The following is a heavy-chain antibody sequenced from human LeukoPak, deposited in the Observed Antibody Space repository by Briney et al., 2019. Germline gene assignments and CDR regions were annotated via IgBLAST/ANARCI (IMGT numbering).Heavy chain of an antibody. J-gene: IGHJ4*02. CDR2: ISDDGGRK. Sequence: GRSLRLSCAASGFTFSGYPMHWVRQAPGKGLDWVAIISDDGGRKFYADSVKGRFTISRDNSKNTLYLQMNGLRAEDTAVYYCARGIYSNGNMNDYWGQGTLVTVSS. CDR1: GFTFSGYP. D-gene: IGHD4-11*01. CDR3: ARGIYSNGNMNDY. V-gene: IGHV3-30*04.